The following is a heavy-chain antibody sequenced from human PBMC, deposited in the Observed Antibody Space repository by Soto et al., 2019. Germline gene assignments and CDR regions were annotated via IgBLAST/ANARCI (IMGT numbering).Heavy chain of an antibody. V-gene: IGHV1-69*01. J-gene: IGHJ4*02. CDR3: ASDLTPVGYSYGYVMDY. Sequence: QVQLVQSGAEVKKPGSSVKVSCKASGGTFSSYAISWVRQAPGQGLEWMGGIIPIFGTANYAQKLQGRVTITADESTSTAYVELRSLRYEDTAVYYCASDLTPVGYSYGYVMDYWGQGTLVTVPS. D-gene: IGHD5-18*01. CDR1: GGTFSSYA. CDR2: IIPIFGTA.